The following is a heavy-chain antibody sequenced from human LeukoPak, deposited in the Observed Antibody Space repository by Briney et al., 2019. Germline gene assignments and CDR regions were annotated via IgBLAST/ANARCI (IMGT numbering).Heavy chain of an antibody. CDR1: GFTFSSYW. CDR2: IKQDGSEK. J-gene: IGHJ4*02. V-gene: IGHV3-7*01. CDR3: ARAVVDIVATTNYFDY. D-gene: IGHD5-12*01. Sequence: PGTSLRLSCAASGFTFSSYWMSWVRQAPGKGLEWVANIKQDGSEKYYVDSVKGRFTISRDNAKNSLYLQMNSLRAEDTAVYYCARAVVDIVATTNYFDYWGQGTLVTVSS.